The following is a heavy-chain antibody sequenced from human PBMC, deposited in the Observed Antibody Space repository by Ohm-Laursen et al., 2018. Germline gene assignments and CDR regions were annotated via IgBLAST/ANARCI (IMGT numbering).Heavy chain of an antibody. CDR3: ARIESDSGGYWYFGMDV. V-gene: IGHV4-59*01. Sequence: GTLSLTCSVSGASISSEYWTWIRQPPGKGLEWIGYIYYRGTTNYNPSLKSRVTISVDTSKNQFSLKLSSVTAADTALYYCARIESDSGGYWYFGMDVWGQGTTVTVSS. J-gene: IGHJ6*02. CDR2: IYYRGTT. CDR1: GASISSEY. D-gene: IGHD3-22*01.